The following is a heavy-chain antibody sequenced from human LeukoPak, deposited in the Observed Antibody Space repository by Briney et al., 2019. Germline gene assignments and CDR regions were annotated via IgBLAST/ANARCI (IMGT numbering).Heavy chain of an antibody. J-gene: IGHJ4*02. D-gene: IGHD4-11*01. V-gene: IGHV4-39*01. CDR1: GGSFNRNSYY. CDR2: ISYSGLT. CDR3: TRRPVTTYSNYGFPDY. Sequence: SETLSLTCTVSGGSFNRNSYYWDWIRQPPGRGLEWIGGISYSGLTHYDPSLESRVTLSVDTSKSQFSLRLTSVTAADTSMYYCTRRPVTTYSNYGFPDYWGRGTLVTVSS.